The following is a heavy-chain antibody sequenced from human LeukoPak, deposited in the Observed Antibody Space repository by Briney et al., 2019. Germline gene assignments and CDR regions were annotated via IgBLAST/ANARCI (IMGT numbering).Heavy chain of an antibody. CDR1: GYTFTGYY. D-gene: IGHD4-23*01. Sequence: SVKVSCKASGYTFTGYYMHWVRQAPGQGLEWMGWINPNSGNTGYAQKFQGRVTITRNTSISTAYMELSSLRSEDTAVYYCTTVVTSGDAFDIWGQGTMDTVSS. CDR2: INPNSGNT. CDR3: TTVVTSGDAFDI. V-gene: IGHV1-8*03. J-gene: IGHJ3*02.